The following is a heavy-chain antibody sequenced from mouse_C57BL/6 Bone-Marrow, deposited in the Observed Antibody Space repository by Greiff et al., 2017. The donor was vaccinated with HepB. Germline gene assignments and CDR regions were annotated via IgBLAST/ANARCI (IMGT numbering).Heavy chain of an antibody. D-gene: IGHD1-1*01. Sequence: EVKLEESGGGLVQPKGSLKLSCAASGFSFNTYAMNWVRQAPGKGLEWVARIRSKSNNYATYYADSVKDRFTISRDDSESMLYLQMNNLKTEDTAMYYCVRPYGSSDAMDYWGQGTSVTVSS. J-gene: IGHJ4*01. V-gene: IGHV10-1*01. CDR3: VRPYGSSDAMDY. CDR2: IRSKSNNYAT. CDR1: GFSFNTYA.